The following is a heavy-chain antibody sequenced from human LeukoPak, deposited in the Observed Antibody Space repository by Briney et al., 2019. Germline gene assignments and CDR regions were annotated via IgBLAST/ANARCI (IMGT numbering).Heavy chain of an antibody. CDR2: IIPIPGIA. J-gene: IGHJ4*02. D-gene: IGHD3-22*01. Sequence: GASVKVSCKASGGTFSSYAISWVRQAPGQGLEWMGRIIPIPGIANYAQKFQGRVTITADKSTSTAYMELSSLRSEDTAVYYCARDHYYDSSGYLYYFDYWGQGTLVTVSS. CDR1: GGTFSSYA. CDR3: ARDHYYDSSGYLYYFDY. V-gene: IGHV1-69*04.